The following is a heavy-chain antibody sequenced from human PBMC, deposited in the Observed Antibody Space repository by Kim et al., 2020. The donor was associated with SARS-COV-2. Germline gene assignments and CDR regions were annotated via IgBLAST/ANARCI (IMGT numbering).Heavy chain of an antibody. CDR3: VRDDYAGRGWHSIDY. CDR2: ISGSGRTI. Sequence: GGSLRLSCAASKFSFSDYEMNWVRQTPGRGLEWISYISGSGRTIYYADSVKGRFTISRDNTKNLLFLDMSSLRAEDSAVYYCVRDDYAGRGWHSIDYWGQGTVVTVSS. V-gene: IGHV3-48*03. J-gene: IGHJ4*02. D-gene: IGHD3-16*01. CDR1: KFSFSDYE.